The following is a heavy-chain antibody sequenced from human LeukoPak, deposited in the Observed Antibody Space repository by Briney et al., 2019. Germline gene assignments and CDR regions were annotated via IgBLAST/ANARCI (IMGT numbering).Heavy chain of an antibody. D-gene: IGHD1-26*01. CDR3: ARRRRRGSHDY. Sequence: SETLSLTCTVSGCSISSSSYYWVWIRQPPGKGLEWIGSIYYSGSTYYNPSLKSRVTFSLDTSKNKFPLKLSSVTAADTAVYYCARRRRRGSHDYWGQGTLVTVSS. CDR1: GCSISSSSYY. V-gene: IGHV4-39*01. J-gene: IGHJ4*02. CDR2: IYYSGST.